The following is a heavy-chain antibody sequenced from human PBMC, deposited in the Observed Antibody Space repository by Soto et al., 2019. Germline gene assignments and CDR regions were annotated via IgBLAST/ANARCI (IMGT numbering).Heavy chain of an antibody. V-gene: IGHV3-33*01. J-gene: IGHJ4*02. CDR1: GFTFSSYG. CDR3: ARETRWGGYDCGIVGATGFDY. D-gene: IGHD1-26*01. CDR2: IWYDGSNK. Sequence: RLSCAASGFTFSSYGMHWVRQAPGKGLEWVAVIWYDGSNKYYADSVKGRFTISRDNSKNTLYLQMNSLRAEDTAVYYCARETRWGGYDCGIVGATGFDYWGQGTLVTVSS.